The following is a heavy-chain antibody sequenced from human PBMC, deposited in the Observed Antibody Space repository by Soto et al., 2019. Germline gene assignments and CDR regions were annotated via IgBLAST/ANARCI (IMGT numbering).Heavy chain of an antibody. J-gene: IGHJ5*01. CDR3: ARRGPSSNWFDS. V-gene: IGHV4-31*03. Sequence: QVQLQESGPGLVKPSQTLSITCTVSGGSISSGGYYWSWIRQHPWKGLEWIGYIYYSGSTYYNPSLKSRVTISVDTSKNQFCLKLSSVTASDTAVYYWARRGPSSNWFDSWGQSTLITVSS. CDR2: IYYSGST. CDR1: GGSISSGGYY.